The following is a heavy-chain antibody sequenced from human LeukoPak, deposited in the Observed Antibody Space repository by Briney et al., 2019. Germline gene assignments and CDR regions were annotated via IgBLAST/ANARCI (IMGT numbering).Heavy chain of an antibody. J-gene: IGHJ5*02. CDR3: ARDRDSGNHYSPSPFLHP. CDR2: ISYSGTT. D-gene: IGHD3-10*01. V-gene: IGHV4-59*01. CDR1: GGPINGYS. Sequence: PSETLSLTCTVSGGPINGYSWSWIRQPPGKGLEWIGIISYSGTTNYNPSLKSRVTISIHTSKNQFSLKLSSVTAADTAMYYCARDRDSGNHYSPSPFLHPRGPGTLVTVSS.